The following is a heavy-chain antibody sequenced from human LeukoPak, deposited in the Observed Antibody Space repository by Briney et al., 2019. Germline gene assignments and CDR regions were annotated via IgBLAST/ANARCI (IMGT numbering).Heavy chain of an antibody. D-gene: IGHD3-10*01. Sequence: GESLKISCKASGYSFSNYWIGWVRQMPGKGLEWMGIIYPGDSDTRYSPSFQGQVTISADKSISIAYLQWSSLEASDTAMYYCARSYGSRHPDGSDIWGQGTMVTVSS. CDR1: GYSFSNYW. V-gene: IGHV5-51*01. J-gene: IGHJ3*02. CDR3: ARSYGSRHPDGSDI. CDR2: IYPGDSDT.